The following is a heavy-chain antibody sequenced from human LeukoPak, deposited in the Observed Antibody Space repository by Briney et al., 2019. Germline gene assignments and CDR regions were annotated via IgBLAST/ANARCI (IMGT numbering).Heavy chain of an antibody. J-gene: IGHJ4*02. V-gene: IGHV3-30*19. CDR2: ISYDGSNK. D-gene: IGHD6-19*01. Sequence: PGGSLRLSCAASGFTLSSYGMHWVRQAPGKGLEWVAVISYDGSNKYYADSVKGRFTISRDNSKDTLYLQMNSLRVEDTAVYYCARQGGWYENWGQGTLVTVSS. CDR3: ARQGGWYEN. CDR1: GFTLSSYG.